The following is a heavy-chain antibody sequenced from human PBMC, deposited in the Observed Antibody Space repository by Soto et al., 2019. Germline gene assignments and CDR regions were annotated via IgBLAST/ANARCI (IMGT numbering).Heavy chain of an antibody. CDR2: IIPIFGTA. Sequence: SVKVSCKASGGTFSSYAISWVRQAPGQGLEWMGGIIPIFGTANYAQKFQGRVTITADESTSTAYMELSSLRSEDTAVYYCARVGDRSGYYSRYFQHWGQVTLVTVSS. CDR3: ARVGDRSGYYSRYFQH. D-gene: IGHD3-22*01. CDR1: GGTFSSYA. J-gene: IGHJ1*01. V-gene: IGHV1-69*13.